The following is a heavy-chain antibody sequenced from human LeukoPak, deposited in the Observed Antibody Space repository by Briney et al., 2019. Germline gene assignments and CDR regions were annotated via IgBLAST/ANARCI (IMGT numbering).Heavy chain of an antibody. Sequence: ASVKVSCKVSGYTLTELSMHWVRQAPGKGLEWMGGFDPEDGETIYAQKFQGRVTMTEDTSTDTAYMELSSLRSEDTAVYYCATELITIFGVAQERGFDPWGQGTLVTVPS. V-gene: IGHV1-24*01. CDR2: FDPEDGET. CDR3: ATELITIFGVAQERGFDP. D-gene: IGHD3-3*01. CDR1: GYTLTELS. J-gene: IGHJ5*02.